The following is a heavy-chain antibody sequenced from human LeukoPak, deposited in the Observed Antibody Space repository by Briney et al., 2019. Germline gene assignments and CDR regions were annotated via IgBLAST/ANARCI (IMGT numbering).Heavy chain of an antibody. J-gene: IGHJ6*03. D-gene: IGHD3-3*01. V-gene: IGHV3-11*04. CDR1: GFTFSDYY. Sequence: GGSLRLSCAASGFTFSDYYMSWIRQAPGKGLEWVSYISSSGSTIYYADSVKGRFTISRDNAKNSLYLQMNSLRAEDTAVYYCATRRITIFGVVTEDWDYYYYKDVWGKGTTVTVSS. CDR3: ATRRITIFGVVTEDWDYYYYKDV. CDR2: ISSSGSTI.